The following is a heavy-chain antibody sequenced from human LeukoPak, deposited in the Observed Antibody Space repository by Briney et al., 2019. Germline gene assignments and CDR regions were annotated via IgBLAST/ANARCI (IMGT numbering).Heavy chain of an antibody. CDR2: IIPIFGTA. CDR3: ARPRALYYDFWSGYYPFDY. Sequence: ASVKVSCKASGGTFSSYAISWVRQAPGQGLAWMGGIIPIFGTANYAQKFQGKVTITADESTSTAYMELSSLRSEDTAVYYCARPRALYYDFWSGYYPFDYWGQGTLVTVSS. J-gene: IGHJ4*02. V-gene: IGHV1-69*13. D-gene: IGHD3-3*01. CDR1: GGTFSSYA.